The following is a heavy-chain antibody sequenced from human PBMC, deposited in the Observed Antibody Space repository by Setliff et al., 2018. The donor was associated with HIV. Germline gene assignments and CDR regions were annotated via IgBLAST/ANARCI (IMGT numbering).Heavy chain of an antibody. V-gene: IGHV5-51*01. D-gene: IGHD3-22*01. CDR3: ARHRVDTSMLVVKSPGAFDL. CDR2: IFPSDSDT. Sequence: GESLKLSCRGFGYSFGDYWIGWVRQKPGQGLEWMGIIFPSDSDTRVNPSFQGQVTISADRSTYGAFLQWRSLKASDTGMYFCARHRVDTSMLVVKSPGAFDLWGQGTLVTVSS. CDR1: GYSFGDYW. J-gene: IGHJ3*01.